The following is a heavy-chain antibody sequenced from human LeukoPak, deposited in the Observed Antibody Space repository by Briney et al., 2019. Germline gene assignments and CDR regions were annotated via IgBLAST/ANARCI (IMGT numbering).Heavy chain of an antibody. D-gene: IGHD3-22*01. V-gene: IGHV3-30-3*01. CDR3: AREIYYYDNSGPPLDY. J-gene: IGHJ4*02. CDR1: GFTFSSYA. CDR2: ISYDGSNK. Sequence: PGGSLRLSCAASGFTFSSYAMHWVRQAPGKGLEWVAVISYDGSNKYYADSVKGRFTISRDNSKNTLYLQMNSLRAEDTAVHYCAREIYYYDNSGPPLDYWGQGTLVTVSS.